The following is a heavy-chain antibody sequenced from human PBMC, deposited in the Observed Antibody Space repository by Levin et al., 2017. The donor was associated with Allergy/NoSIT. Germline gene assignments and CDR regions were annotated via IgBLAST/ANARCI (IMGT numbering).Heavy chain of an antibody. V-gene: IGHV3-74*01. J-gene: IGHJ4*02. CDR1: GFSFSSYW. CDR3: ARTYYEILTGYPEDFDY. Sequence: GGSLRLSCGASGFSFSSYWMHWVRQAPGKGLLWVSRINSDGSSTNYADSVKGRFTISRDNAKNTLYLQMNSLRAEDTAVYYCARTYYEILTGYPEDFDYWGQGTLVTVSS. CDR2: INSDGSST. D-gene: IGHD3-9*01.